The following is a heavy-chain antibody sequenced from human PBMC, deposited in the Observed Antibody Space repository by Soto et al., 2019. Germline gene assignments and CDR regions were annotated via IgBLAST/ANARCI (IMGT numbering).Heavy chain of an antibody. D-gene: IGHD6-19*01. CDR3: ARIGVLRGEQWLIIH. Sequence: QVQLQESGPGLVKPSGTLSLTCAVSGGSISSSNWWSWVRQPPGKGLEWIGEIYHSGSTNYNPSLKSRFTISVDKSKYQCSLKLSSVTAADTAVYYCARIGVLRGEQWLIIHWGQETLVTVSS. CDR1: GGSISSSNW. V-gene: IGHV4-4*02. J-gene: IGHJ4*02. CDR2: IYHSGST.